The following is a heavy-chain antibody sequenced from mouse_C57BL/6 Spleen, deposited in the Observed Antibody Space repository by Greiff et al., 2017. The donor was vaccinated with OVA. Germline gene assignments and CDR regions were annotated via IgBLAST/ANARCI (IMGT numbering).Heavy chain of an antibody. J-gene: IGHJ2*01. CDR3: TTSDSNSY. D-gene: IGHD2-5*01. V-gene: IGHV14-4*01. Sequence: EVQLQQSGAELVRPGASVKLSCTASGFNIKDDYMHWVKQRPEQGLEWIGWIDPENGDTEYASKFQGKATITADTSSNTAYLQLSSLTSEDTAVYYCTTSDSNSYWGQGTTLTVSS. CDR2: IDPENGDT. CDR1: GFNIKDDY.